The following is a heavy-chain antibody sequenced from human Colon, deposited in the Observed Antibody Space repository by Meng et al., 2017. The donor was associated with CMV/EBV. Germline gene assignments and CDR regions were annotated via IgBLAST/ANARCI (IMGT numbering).Heavy chain of an antibody. V-gene: IGHV3-11*01. J-gene: IGHJ4*02. D-gene: IGHD2-21*01. CDR1: GFTFSDYY. CDR3: ARAAIAIDSYFDY. Sequence: GESLKISCAASGFTFSDYYMSWVRQAPGKGLEWVSYMSSSGYTISYADSVKDRFTISRDNAKNSLHLQMNSLRAEDTAVYYCARAAIAIDSYFDYWGQGTLVTVSS. CDR2: MSSSGYTI.